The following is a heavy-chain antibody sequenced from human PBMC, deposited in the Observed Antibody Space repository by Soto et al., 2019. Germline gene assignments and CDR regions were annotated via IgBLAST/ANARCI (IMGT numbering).Heavy chain of an antibody. CDR3: ARDSAPHDSSGYYPGTYYYYGMEV. D-gene: IGHD3-22*01. Sequence: QVQLVESGGGVVQPGRSLRLSCAASGFTFSSYAMHWVRQAPGKGLEWVAVISYDGSNKYYADSVKGRFTISRDNSKNTLYLQMNSLRAEDTAVYYCARDSAPHDSSGYYPGTYYYYGMEVWGQGTTVTVSS. CDR2: ISYDGSNK. J-gene: IGHJ6*02. CDR1: GFTFSSYA. V-gene: IGHV3-30-3*01.